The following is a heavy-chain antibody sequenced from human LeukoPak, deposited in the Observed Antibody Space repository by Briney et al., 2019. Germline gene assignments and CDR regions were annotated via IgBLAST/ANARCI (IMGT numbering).Heavy chain of an antibody. J-gene: IGHJ5*02. CDR3: ARRKDSSGYFGRMGWFDP. CDR1: GGSFSGYY. CDR2: INHSGST. V-gene: IGHV4-34*01. D-gene: IGHD3-22*01. Sequence: NPSETLSLTCAVYGGSFSGYYWSWIRQPPGKGLEWIGEINHSGSTNYNPSLKSRVTISVDTSKNQFSLKLSSVTAADTAVYYCARRKDSSGYFGRMGWFDPWGQGILVTVSS.